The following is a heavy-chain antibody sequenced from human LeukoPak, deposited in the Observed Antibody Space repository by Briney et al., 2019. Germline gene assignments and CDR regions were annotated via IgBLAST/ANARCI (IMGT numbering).Heavy chain of an antibody. Sequence: ASVKVSCKASGYTLTAYYLHWVRQAPGQGLEWMGRINPNSGGTTYAQKFQGRVTMTRDTSVGTAYMELSSLRSDDTAVYYCARPYYESSGLYVDAFDIWGQGTMVTVSS. CDR3: ARPYYESSGLYVDAFDI. D-gene: IGHD3-22*01. CDR1: GYTLTAYY. J-gene: IGHJ3*02. V-gene: IGHV1-2*06. CDR2: INPNSGGT.